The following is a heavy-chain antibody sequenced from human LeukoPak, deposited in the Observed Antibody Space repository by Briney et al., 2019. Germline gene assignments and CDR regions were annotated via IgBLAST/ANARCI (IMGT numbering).Heavy chain of an antibody. J-gene: IGHJ4*02. CDR2: IYYNGIT. D-gene: IGHD5-12*01. Sequence: SETLSLTCAVSGGSISGYYWIWIRQPPGKGLEWIGYIYYNGITNYTPSLKSRVTISVDTSKNQFSLKLSSVTAADTAVYYCARHLYSGYERVFDYWGQGTLVTVSS. V-gene: IGHV4-59*08. CDR1: GGSISGYY. CDR3: ARHLYSGYERVFDY.